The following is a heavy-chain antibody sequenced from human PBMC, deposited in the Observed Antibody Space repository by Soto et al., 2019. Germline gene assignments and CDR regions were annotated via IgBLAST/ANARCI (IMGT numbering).Heavy chain of an antibody. D-gene: IGHD1-20*01. CDR3: AKYNWNVDAFDI. CDR1: GGSIISNY. V-gene: IGHV3-66*01. Sequence: ASETLSLTCTVSGGSIISNYMSWVRQAPGKGLEWVSVIYSGGSTYYADSVKGRFTISRDNSKNTLYLQMNSLRAEDTAVYYCAKYNWNVDAFDIWGQGTMVTVSS. CDR2: IYSGGST. J-gene: IGHJ3*02.